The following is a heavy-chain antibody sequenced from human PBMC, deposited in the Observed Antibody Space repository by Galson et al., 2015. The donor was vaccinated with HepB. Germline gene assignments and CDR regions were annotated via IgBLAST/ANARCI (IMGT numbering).Heavy chain of an antibody. Sequence: SVKVSCKASGYTFTSYAMNWVRQAPGQGLEWMGWINTNTGNPTYAQGFTGRFVFSLDTSVSTAYLQIGSLKAEDTAVYYCARDPHPDDVVVVAVGMDGMDVWGQGTTVTVSS. CDR2: INTNTGNP. CDR1: GYTFTSYA. D-gene: IGHD2-15*01. CDR3: ARDPHPDDVVVVAVGMDGMDV. V-gene: IGHV7-4-1*01. J-gene: IGHJ6*02.